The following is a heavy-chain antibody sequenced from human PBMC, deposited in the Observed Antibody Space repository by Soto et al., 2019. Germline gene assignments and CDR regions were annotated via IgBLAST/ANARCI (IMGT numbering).Heavy chain of an antibody. J-gene: IGHJ4*02. CDR3: ASPPADPSGWFNGFWVY. Sequence: SETLSLTCTVSGVSISGNHYYWGWLRQPPGKGLEWIGSIFYSGTTYYNPPLKSRVTLSVDTSENQFSLKLSSVTAADSATYYCASPPADPSGWFNGFWVYWGPGILVTVSS. CDR2: IFYSGTT. CDR1: GVSISGNHYY. V-gene: IGHV4-39*01. D-gene: IGHD6-19*01.